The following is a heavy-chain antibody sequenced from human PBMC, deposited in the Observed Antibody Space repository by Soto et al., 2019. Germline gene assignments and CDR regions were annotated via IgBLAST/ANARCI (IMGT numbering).Heavy chain of an antibody. CDR2: IIPIFGTA. Sequence: QVQLVQSGAEVKKPGSSVKVSCKASGGTFSSYAISWVRQAPGQGLEWMGGIIPIFGTANYAQKFQGRVTITADKSTSTAYMELSSLRSEDTAVYFCARALGYSGYGLSSGWYRHWGQGTLVTVSS. CDR3: ARALGYSGYGLSSGWYRH. J-gene: IGHJ4*02. CDR1: GGTFSSYA. V-gene: IGHV1-69*06. D-gene: IGHD5-12*01.